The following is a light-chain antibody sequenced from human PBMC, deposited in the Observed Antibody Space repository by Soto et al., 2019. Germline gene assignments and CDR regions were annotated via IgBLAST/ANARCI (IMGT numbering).Light chain of an antibody. CDR3: HQYADWPKT. Sequence: IVMTQSTDTLSVSPGERATLSCRASQSVSDRVVWYQQKSGQAPSLPIYAASTRAAGVPARFSGSGSGTEFTLPISSLQSEDFAVYFCHQYADWPKTFGQGTKVDIK. V-gene: IGKV3-15*01. CDR2: AAS. J-gene: IGKJ1*01. CDR1: QSVSDR.